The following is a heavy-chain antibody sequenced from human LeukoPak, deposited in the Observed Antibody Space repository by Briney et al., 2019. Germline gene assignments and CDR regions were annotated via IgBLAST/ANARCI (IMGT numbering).Heavy chain of an antibody. D-gene: IGHD2-15*01. Sequence: GGSLRLSCAASGFTFSSYAMSWVRQAPGKGLEWVSAISGSGGSTYYADSVKGRFTISRDNSKNTLYLQMNSLRAEDTAVYYCAKASYCSGGSCYLVDYWGQGTLVTVSS. CDR3: AKASYCSGGSCYLVDY. V-gene: IGHV3-23*01. CDR1: GFTFSSYA. J-gene: IGHJ4*02. CDR2: ISGSGGST.